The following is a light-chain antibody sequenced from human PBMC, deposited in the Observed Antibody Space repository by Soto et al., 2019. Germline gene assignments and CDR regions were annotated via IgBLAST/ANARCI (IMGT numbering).Light chain of an antibody. CDR2: DAS. Sequence: IQMTQSQYTLSASVGDRVTITCRASQSISSWLAWYQQKPGKAPKLLIYDASSLESGVPSRFSGSGSGTEFTLTISSLQPDDFATYYCQQYNSYRGTFGQGSKVDTK. CDR1: QSISSW. CDR3: QQYNSYRGT. J-gene: IGKJ1*01. V-gene: IGKV1-5*01.